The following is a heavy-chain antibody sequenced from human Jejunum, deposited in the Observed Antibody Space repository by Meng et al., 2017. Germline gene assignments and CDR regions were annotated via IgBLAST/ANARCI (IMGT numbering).Heavy chain of an antibody. CDR1: GYTFTDYY. CDR3: ARLGYLGFGP. Sequence: ASVKVSCKASGYTFTDYYIHWVRQAPGQGLEWMGWINPNSGGTSYAQMFQGRVTMTRDTSISTAYMELSTLRSDDTALYYCARLGYLGFGPWGQGTLVTVSS. D-gene: IGHD3-16*02. V-gene: IGHV1-2*02. J-gene: IGHJ5*02. CDR2: INPNSGGT.